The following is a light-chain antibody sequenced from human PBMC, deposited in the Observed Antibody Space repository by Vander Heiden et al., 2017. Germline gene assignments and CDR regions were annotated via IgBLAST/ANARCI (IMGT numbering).Light chain of an antibody. V-gene: IGLV3-1*01. CDR2: QDS. Sequence: LTQPPSASVSPGQTASITCSGAELGDKYACWYQQKPGQSPVLVIYQDSKRPSGIPERFSGSNSGNTATLTISGTQAMDEADYYCQAWDSSTYVFGTGTKVTVL. CDR1: ELGDKY. CDR3: QAWDSSTYV. J-gene: IGLJ1*01.